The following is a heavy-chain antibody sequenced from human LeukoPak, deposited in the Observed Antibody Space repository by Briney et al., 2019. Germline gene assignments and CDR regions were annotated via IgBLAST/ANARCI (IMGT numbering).Heavy chain of an antibody. CDR3: AKGDVDIVATIFDY. CDR2: ISGSGGST. V-gene: IGHV3-23*01. J-gene: IGHJ4*02. Sequence: GGSLRLSCAVSGFTFSTYAMHWVRQAPGKGLEWVSAISGSGGSTYYADSVKGRFTISRDNSKNTLYLQMNSLRAEDTAVYYCAKGDVDIVATIFDYWGQGTLVTVSS. CDR1: GFTFSTYA. D-gene: IGHD5-12*01.